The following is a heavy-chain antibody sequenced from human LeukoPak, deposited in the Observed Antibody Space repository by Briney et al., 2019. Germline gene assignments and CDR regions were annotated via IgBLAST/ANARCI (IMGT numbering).Heavy chain of an antibody. CDR3: AELGITMIGGV. D-gene: IGHD3-10*02. J-gene: IGHJ6*04. CDR1: GFTFSSFW. Sequence: GGSLRLSCAASGFTFSSFWMSWVRQAPGKGLEWVSYISSSGSTIYYADSVKGRFTISRDNAKNSLYLQMNSLRAEDTAVYYCAELGITMIGGVWGKGTTVTISS. CDR2: ISSSGSTI. V-gene: IGHV3-48*04.